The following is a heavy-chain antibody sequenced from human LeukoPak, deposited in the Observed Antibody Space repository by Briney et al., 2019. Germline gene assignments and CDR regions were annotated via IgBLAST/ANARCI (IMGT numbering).Heavy chain of an antibody. Sequence: SETLSLTCAVYGGSFSGYYWSWIRQPPGKGLEWIGEINHSGSTNYNPSLKSRVTISVGTSKNQFSLKLSSVTAADTAVYYCARGLGFMDVWGQGTTVTVSS. D-gene: IGHD7-27*01. CDR1: GGSFSGYY. V-gene: IGHV4-34*01. J-gene: IGHJ6*02. CDR3: ARGLGFMDV. CDR2: INHSGST.